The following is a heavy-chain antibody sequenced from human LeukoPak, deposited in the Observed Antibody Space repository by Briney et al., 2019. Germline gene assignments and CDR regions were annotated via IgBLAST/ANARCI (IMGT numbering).Heavy chain of an antibody. J-gene: IGHJ3*02. CDR1: GYTFTSYY. CDR3: AREPSGTDNGNAFDI. Sequence: ASVKVSCKASGYTFTSYYMHWVRQAPGQGLEWMGIITPSGGSTSYAQKFQGRVTMTRDTSTSTVYMELSSLRPEDTAVYYCAREPSGTDNGNAFDIWGQGTMVTVSS. CDR2: ITPSGGST. V-gene: IGHV1-46*01. D-gene: IGHD1-1*01.